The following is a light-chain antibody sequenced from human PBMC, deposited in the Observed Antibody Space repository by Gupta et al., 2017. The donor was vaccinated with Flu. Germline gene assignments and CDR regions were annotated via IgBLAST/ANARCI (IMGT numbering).Light chain of an antibody. CDR2: AAS. J-gene: IGKJ4*01. CDR1: QRISSY. CDR3: QQSDSTPFT. Sequence: PSSLSASVGDRVTITCRASQRISSYLNWYQQKPGKAPKLLIYAASSLQSGVPSRFSGSGSGTDFTLTISRLQPEDFATYYCQQSDSTPFTFGRGTKVDIK. V-gene: IGKV1-39*01.